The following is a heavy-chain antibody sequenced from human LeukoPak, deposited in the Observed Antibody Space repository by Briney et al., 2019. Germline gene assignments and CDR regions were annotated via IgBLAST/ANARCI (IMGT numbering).Heavy chain of an antibody. J-gene: IGHJ4*02. Sequence: SETLSLTCTVSGGSISSYYWSWIRQPPGKGLEWIGYIYYSGSTNYSPSLKSRVTISVDTSKNQFSLKLSSVTAADTAVYYCARAHDYGPYYFDYWGQGTLVTVSS. CDR3: ARAHDYGPYYFDY. V-gene: IGHV4-59*01. CDR2: IYYSGST. D-gene: IGHD4-17*01. CDR1: GGSISSYY.